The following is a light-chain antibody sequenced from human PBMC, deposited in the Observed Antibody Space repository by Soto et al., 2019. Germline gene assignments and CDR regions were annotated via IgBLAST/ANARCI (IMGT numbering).Light chain of an antibody. CDR3: QQYNNWPPT. Sequence: EIVMTQSPAPLSGSPGERATLSCRASKSVRSNLAWSQQKPGQAPRLLMYGASTRATGIPARFSGSGSGTEFALTISSLQSEHLAFYYCQQYNNWPPTFGKGTKVEIK. V-gene: IGKV3-15*01. CDR2: GAS. CDR1: KSVRSN. J-gene: IGKJ1*01.